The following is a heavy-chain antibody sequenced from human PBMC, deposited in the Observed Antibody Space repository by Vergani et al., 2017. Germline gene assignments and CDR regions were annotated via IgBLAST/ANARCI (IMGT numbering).Heavy chain of an antibody. J-gene: IGHJ2*01. D-gene: IGHD3-16*01. Sequence: QMQLQESGPGLVKPSETLSLTCTVSGDSIISRSYYWGWIRQPPGKGLEWIGRIYNSGNGDSSSSLKSRVTISADTSKNQFSMRLTSVTAADTAVYYCASGKYYADSTSHFRGRYFDVWGRGTLVTVPS. CDR2: IYNSGNG. CDR3: ASGKYYADSTSHFRGRYFDV. CDR1: GDSIISRSYY. V-gene: IGHV4-39*01.